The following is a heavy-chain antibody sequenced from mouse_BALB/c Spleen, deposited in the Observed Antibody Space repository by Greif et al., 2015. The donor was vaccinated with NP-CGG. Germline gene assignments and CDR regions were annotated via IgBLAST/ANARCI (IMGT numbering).Heavy chain of an antibody. D-gene: IGHD4-1*01. CDR2: IYPGSGNT. CDR3: ARRTGTEAMDY. V-gene: IGHV1-84*02. J-gene: IGHJ4*01. CDR1: GYTFTDYY. Sequence: QVQLQQSGPELVKPGASVKISCKASGYTFTDYYINWVKQKPGQGLEWIGWIYPGSGNTKYNEKFKGKATLTVDTSSSAAYMQLSSLTSEDTAVYFCARRTGTEAMDYWGQETSVTVSS.